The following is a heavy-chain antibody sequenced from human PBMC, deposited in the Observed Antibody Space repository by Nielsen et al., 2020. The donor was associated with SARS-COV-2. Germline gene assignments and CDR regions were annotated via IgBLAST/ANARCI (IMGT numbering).Heavy chain of an antibody. CDR2: ISYDGSVK. J-gene: IGHJ4*02. CDR1: GFTISRYG. D-gene: IGHD3-10*01. CDR3: ARDRPGNYLDY. Sequence: GGSLRLSCEASGFTISRYGMHWVRQAPGKGLEWVTFISYDGSVKYYADSVKGRFTISRDNSKNILYLVMDDLRAEDTAVYYCARDRPGNYLDYWGQGTLVTVSS. V-gene: IGHV3-30*03.